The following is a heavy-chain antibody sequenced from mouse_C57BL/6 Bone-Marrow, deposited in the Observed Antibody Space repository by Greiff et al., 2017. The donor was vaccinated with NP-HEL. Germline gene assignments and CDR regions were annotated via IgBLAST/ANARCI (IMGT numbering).Heavy chain of an antibody. D-gene: IGHD1-1*01. CDR3: AREAYYYGSSSMDY. J-gene: IGHJ4*01. Sequence: QVQLQQSGAELARPGASVKLSCKASGYTFTSYDISWVKQRTGQGLEWIGEIYPRSGNTYYNEKFKGKATLTADKSSSTAYLELRSLTSEDSAVYFCAREAYYYGSSSMDYWGQGTSVTVSS. V-gene: IGHV1-81*01. CDR2: IYPRSGNT. CDR1: GYTFTSYD.